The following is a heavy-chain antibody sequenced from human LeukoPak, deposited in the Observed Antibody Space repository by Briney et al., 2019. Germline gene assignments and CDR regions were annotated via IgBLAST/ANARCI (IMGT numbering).Heavy chain of an antibody. CDR1: GYTFTGYY. D-gene: IGHD3-10*01. J-gene: IGHJ5*02. CDR2: INPNSGGT. Sequence: ASVKVSCKASGYTFTGYYMHWVRQAPGQGLEWMGWINPNSGGTNYAQKFQGRVTMTRDTSISTAYMELSRLRSDDTAAYYCATVLLWFGELLVGLDPWGQGTLVTVSS. CDR3: ATVLLWFGELLVGLDP. V-gene: IGHV1-2*02.